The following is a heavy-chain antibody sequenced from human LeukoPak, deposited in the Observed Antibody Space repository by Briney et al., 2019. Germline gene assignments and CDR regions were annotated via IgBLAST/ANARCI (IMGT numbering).Heavy chain of an antibody. Sequence: SETLSLTCAVYGGSFSGYYWSWIRQPPGKGLEWIGYIYDGGSTYYNPSLKSRVTISVDRSKNQFSLKLSSVTAADTAVYYCARSGYIVAMGSYYYYMDVWGKGTTVTVSS. D-gene: IGHD5-12*01. CDR1: GGSFSGYY. V-gene: IGHV4-34*01. CDR2: IYDGGST. J-gene: IGHJ6*03. CDR3: ARSGYIVAMGSYYYYMDV.